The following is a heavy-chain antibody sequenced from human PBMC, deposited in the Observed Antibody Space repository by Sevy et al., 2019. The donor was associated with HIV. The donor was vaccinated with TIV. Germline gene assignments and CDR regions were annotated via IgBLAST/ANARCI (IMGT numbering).Heavy chain of an antibody. D-gene: IGHD5-18*01. CDR2: ISGSGDNT. CDR3: AKDSGDDNYGLFDY. Sequence: GGSLRLSCGASGFTFSNYAMSWVRQAPGKGLEWVSSISGSGDNTYIADSVKGRFTVSRDNSKNTLYLQMNSLRAEDTAVYYCAKDSGDDNYGLFDYWGQGTLVTVSS. CDR1: GFTFSNYA. J-gene: IGHJ4*02. V-gene: IGHV3-23*01.